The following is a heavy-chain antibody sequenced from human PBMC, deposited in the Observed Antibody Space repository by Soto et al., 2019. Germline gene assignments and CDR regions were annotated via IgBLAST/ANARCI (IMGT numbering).Heavy chain of an antibody. CDR3: ASHSSSWTMFGFDP. CDR1: GGSISSGDCY. Sequence: PSETLSLTXTVSGGSISSGDCYWSWIRQPPGKGLEWIGYIYYSGSTYYNPSLKSRVTISVDTSKNQFSLKLSSVTAADTAVYYCASHSSSWTMFGFDPWGQGTLVTVSS. J-gene: IGHJ5*02. V-gene: IGHV4-30-4*01. D-gene: IGHD6-13*01. CDR2: IYYSGST.